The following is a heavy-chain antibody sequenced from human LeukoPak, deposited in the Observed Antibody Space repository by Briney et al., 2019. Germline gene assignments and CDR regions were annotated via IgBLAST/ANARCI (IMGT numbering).Heavy chain of an antibody. CDR3: ARDSCGGDYYRARTFDY. J-gene: IGHJ4*02. V-gene: IGHV4-34*01. CDR1: GGSFSGSY. D-gene: IGHD2-21*02. CDR2: IKHSGST. Sequence: SETLSLTCAVYGGSFSGSYWSWIRQPPGKGLEWLGEIKHSGSTNYNPSLKSRVTISVDTSKNQFSLKLSSVTAADTAVYYCARDSCGGDYYRARTFDYWGQGTLVTVSS.